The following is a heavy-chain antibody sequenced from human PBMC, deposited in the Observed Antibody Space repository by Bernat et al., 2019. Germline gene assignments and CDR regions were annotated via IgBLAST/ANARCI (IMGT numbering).Heavy chain of an antibody. CDR2: IWYDGSNK. CDR3: ASGLNYYDSSGYRS. V-gene: IGHV3-33*01. Sequence: QVQLVESGGGVVQPGRSLRLPCAASGFTFSSYGMHWVRQAPGKGLEWVAVIWYDGSNKYYVDSVKGRFTISRDNSKNTLYLQMNSLRAEDTAVYYCASGLNYYDSSGYRSWGQGTLVTVSS. CDR1: GFTFSSYG. D-gene: IGHD3-22*01. J-gene: IGHJ4*02.